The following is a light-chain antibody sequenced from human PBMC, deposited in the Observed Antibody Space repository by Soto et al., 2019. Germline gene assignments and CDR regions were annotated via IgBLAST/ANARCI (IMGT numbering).Light chain of an antibody. V-gene: IGKV3-20*01. CDR1: QSITTY. CDR2: GAS. J-gene: IGKJ1*01. Sequence: ETVLTQSPGTLSLSPGERATLSCRASQSITTYLAWYQQKPGQAPRLLIYGASSRATGIPDRFSGSGSGTDFTLTITRLEPEEFAVYYCQQQYDRSRTVGQGTKVDIK. CDR3: QQQYDRSRT.